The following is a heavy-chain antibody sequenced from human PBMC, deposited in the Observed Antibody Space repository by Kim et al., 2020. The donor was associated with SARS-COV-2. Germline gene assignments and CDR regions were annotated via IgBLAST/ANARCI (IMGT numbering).Heavy chain of an antibody. D-gene: IGHD3-22*01. CDR1: GGSISGGSHY. V-gene: IGHV4-39*01. CDR3: AGHVDFASGYHYNGRDV. Sequence: SETLSLTCSVSGGSISGGSHYWGWFRQPPGKGLEWIGSIDYTGRTYYSPSLKSRVTISVDASKNHLSLRLSFVTAADTAVYHCAGHVDFASGYHYNGRDVWGQGAEVTVSS. CDR2: IDYTGRT. J-gene: IGHJ6*02.